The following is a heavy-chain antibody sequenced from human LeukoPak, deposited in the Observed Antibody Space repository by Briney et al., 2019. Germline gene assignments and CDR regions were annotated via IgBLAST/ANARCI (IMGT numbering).Heavy chain of an antibody. Sequence: SETLSLTCAVYGGSLSGYYWSWIRQPPGKGLEWIGEINHSGSTNYNPSLKSRVTISVDTSKNQFSLKLSSVTAADTAVYYCAASIAARRPDYWGQGTLVTVSS. CDR2: INHSGST. CDR3: AASIAARRPDY. CDR1: GGSLSGYY. D-gene: IGHD6-6*01. J-gene: IGHJ4*02. V-gene: IGHV4-34*01.